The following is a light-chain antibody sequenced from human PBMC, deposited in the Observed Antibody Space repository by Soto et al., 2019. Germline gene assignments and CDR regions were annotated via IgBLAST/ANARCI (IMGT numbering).Light chain of an antibody. J-gene: IGLJ2*01. V-gene: IGLV3-1*01. CDR2: QDS. Sequence: SYELTQPPSVSVSPGQTASITCSGDKLGDKYACWYQQKPGQSPVLVIYQDSKRPSGIRERFSGSNSGNTATLTISGTQAMDEADYYCQAWDSSTVVFGGGTKVTVL. CDR1: KLGDKY. CDR3: QAWDSSTVV.